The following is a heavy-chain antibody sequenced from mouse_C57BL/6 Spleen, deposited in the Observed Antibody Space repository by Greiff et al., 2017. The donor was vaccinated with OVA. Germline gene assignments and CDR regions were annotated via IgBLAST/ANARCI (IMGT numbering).Heavy chain of an antibody. D-gene: IGHD1-1*01. J-gene: IGHJ2*01. V-gene: IGHV1-64*01. Sequence: QVQLQQPGAELVKPGASVKLSCKASGYTFTSYWMHWVKQRPGQGLEWIGMIHPNSGSTNYNEKFKSKATLTVDKSSSTAYMQLSSLTSEDSAVYDCASFTTVVARGFDYWGQGTTLTVSS. CDR3: ASFTTVVARGFDY. CDR2: IHPNSGST. CDR1: GYTFTSYW.